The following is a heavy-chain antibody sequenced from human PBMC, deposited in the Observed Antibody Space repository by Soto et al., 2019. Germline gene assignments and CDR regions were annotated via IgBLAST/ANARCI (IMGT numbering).Heavy chain of an antibody. CDR2: ISAYNGNT. J-gene: IGHJ6*02. CDR1: GYTFTSYG. CDR3: ARVAITLVRGVSFYYYYGMDV. V-gene: IGHV1-18*01. Sequence: ASVKVSCKASGYTFTSYGISWLRQAPGQGLEWMGWISAYNGNTNYAQKLQGRVTMTTDTSTSTAYMELRSLRSDDTAVYYCARVAITLVRGVSFYYYYGMDVWGQGTTVTVSS. D-gene: IGHD3-10*01.